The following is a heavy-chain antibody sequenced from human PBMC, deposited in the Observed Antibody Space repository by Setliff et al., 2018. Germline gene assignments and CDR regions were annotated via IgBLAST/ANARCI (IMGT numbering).Heavy chain of an antibody. D-gene: IGHD3-10*01. CDR3: ARRRGSGSFVNWFDP. J-gene: IGHJ5*02. V-gene: IGHV5-51*01. CDR2: MYPGDSDT. Sequence: GESLKISCKGSGYSFSSYWIGWVRQMPGKGLEWMGIMYPGDSDTRYSPSFQGQVTISADKSISTAYLQWSSLKASDTAMYYCARRRGSGSFVNWFDPWGQGTLVTVSS. CDR1: GYSFSSYW.